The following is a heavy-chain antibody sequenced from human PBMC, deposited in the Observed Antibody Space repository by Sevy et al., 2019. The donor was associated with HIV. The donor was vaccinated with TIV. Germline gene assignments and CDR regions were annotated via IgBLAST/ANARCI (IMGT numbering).Heavy chain of an antibody. CDR1: GFTFSSYG. J-gene: IGHJ6*02. CDR2: ISYDGSNK. Sequence: GGSLRLSCAASGFTFSSYGMHWVRQAPGKGLEWVAVISYDGSNKYYADSVKGRVTISRDNSKNTLYLQMNSLRAEDTAVYYCARTMVTNYYYGMDVWGQGTTVTVSS. D-gene: IGHD5-18*01. CDR3: ARTMVTNYYYGMDV. V-gene: IGHV3-30*03.